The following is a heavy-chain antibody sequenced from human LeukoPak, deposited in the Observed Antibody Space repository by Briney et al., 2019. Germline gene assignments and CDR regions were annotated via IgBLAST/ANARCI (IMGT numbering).Heavy chain of an antibody. J-gene: IGHJ6*03. CDR3: AKGLRTGVGPYMGYHYYMDV. Sequence: QAGGSLRLSCAASGFTFSSYAMSWVRQAPGKGLKWVSTINDNGDGTYYADSVKGRFTISRDNSCNTVSLQMNSLRDEDTGVYYCAKGLRTGVGPYMGYHYYMDVWGKGATVTVSS. D-gene: IGHD3-16*01. CDR2: INDNGDGT. CDR1: GFTFSSYA. V-gene: IGHV3-23*01.